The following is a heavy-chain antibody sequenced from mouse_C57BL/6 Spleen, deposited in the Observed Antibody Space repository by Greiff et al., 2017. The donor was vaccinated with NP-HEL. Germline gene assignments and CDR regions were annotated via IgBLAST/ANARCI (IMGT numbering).Heavy chain of an antibody. CDR1: GYTFTSYW. D-gene: IGHD1-1*01. CDR2: IYPGSGST. CDR3: ARWDLITTVVSDY. Sequence: QVQLQQPGAELVKPGASVKMSCKASGYTFTSYWITWVKQRPGQGLEWIGDIYPGSGSTNYNEKFKSKATLTVDTSSSTAYMQLSSLTSEDSAVYYCARWDLITTVVSDYWGQGTTLTVSS. J-gene: IGHJ2*01. V-gene: IGHV1-55*01.